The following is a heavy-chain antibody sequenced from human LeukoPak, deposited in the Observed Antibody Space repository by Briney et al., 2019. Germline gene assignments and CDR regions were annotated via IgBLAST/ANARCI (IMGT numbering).Heavy chain of an antibody. D-gene: IGHD3-16*02. J-gene: IGHJ4*02. CDR1: GFIFNKYW. CDR3: VRFSSLEELSLFRY. Sequence: GGSLRLSCAASGFIFNKYWLTWVRQSPGKGLEWLASIKQDGREKKYVDSVKGRFTISRDNAKNSLYLQMNTLRAEDTAVYYCVRFSSLEELSLFRYWGQGTLVTVSS. V-gene: IGHV3-7*01. CDR2: IKQDGREK.